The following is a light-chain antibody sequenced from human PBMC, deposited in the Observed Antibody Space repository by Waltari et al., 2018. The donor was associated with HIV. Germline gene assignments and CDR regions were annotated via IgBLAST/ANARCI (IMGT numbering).Light chain of an antibody. V-gene: IGLV1-44*01. CDR1: NSNIGTNA. CDR2: GTD. Sequence: QSLLTQPPSASGTPGQRVTISCSGSNSNIGTNAVNWYQLVPGTAPKVIIYGTDPRPSGVPDRFSGSKSGTSASLAISALQSEDEADYYCATWDDSLVRPGVVFGGRTKLTVL. CDR3: ATWDDSLVRPGVV. J-gene: IGLJ2*01.